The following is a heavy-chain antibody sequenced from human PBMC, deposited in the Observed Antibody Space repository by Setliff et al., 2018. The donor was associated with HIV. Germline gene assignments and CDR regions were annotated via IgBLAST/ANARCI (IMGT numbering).Heavy chain of an antibody. CDR3: ARGQTSVTLQFDH. J-gene: IGHJ4*02. Sequence: GSLRLSCAASGFTFTNYWMAWIRQAPGRGLEWAAIISNDGGREYYVDSVKGRFTISRDNAKNSLFLQMNSLRAEDTAVYYCARGQTSVTLQFDHWGQGTLVTVSS. D-gene: IGHD4-17*01. V-gene: IGHV3-7*01. CDR1: GFTFTNYW. CDR2: ISNDGGRE.